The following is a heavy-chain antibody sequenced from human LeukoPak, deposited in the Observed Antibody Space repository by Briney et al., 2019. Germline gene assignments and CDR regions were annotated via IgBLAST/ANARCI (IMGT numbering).Heavy chain of an antibody. J-gene: IGHJ4*02. CDR2: IYYDGSNK. CDR3: TSFEY. Sequence: GGSLRLSCAASGFTFSTYGMHWVRQAPGTGLEWVAIIYYDGSNKYYADSVKGRFTISRDNSKNTLYLEMSSLRAEDTAVYYCTSFEYWGQGTLVTVSS. CDR1: GFTFSTYG. V-gene: IGHV3-33*01.